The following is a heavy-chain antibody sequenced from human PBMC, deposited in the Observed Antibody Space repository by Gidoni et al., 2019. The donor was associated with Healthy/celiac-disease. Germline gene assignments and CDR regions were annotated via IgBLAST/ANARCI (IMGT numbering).Heavy chain of an antibody. D-gene: IGHD7-27*01. CDR2: IYTSGST. CDR3: ARTNWGTVEGAFDI. V-gene: IGHV4-4*07. J-gene: IGHJ3*02. CDR1: GGSISSYY. Sequence: QVQLRESGPGLVKPSETLSLNCTVSGGSISSYYWSWIRQPAGKGREWIGRIYTSGSTNYNPSLKSRVTMSVDTSKNQFSLKLSSVTAADTAVYYCARTNWGTVEGAFDIWGQGTMVTVSS.